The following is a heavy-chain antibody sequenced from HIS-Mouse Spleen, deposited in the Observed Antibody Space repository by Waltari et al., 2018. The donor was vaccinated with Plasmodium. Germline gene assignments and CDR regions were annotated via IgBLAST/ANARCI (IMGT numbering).Heavy chain of an antibody. Sequence: EVQLVETGGGLIQPGGSLRLSCAASGFTVSSNYMSWVRKDPGKGLEWVSVIYSGGSTYYADSGKGRFTISRDNSKNTLYLQMNSLRAEDTAVYYCARGNSGYSSSWYLFDYWGQGTLVTVSS. D-gene: IGHD6-13*01. V-gene: IGHV3-53*02. J-gene: IGHJ4*02. CDR1: GFTVSSNY. CDR3: ARGNSGYSSSWYLFDY. CDR2: IYSGGST.